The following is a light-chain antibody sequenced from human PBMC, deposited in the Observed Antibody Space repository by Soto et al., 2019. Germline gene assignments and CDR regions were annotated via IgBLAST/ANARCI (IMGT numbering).Light chain of an antibody. CDR3: QQFRSYTRT. J-gene: IGKJ4*01. CDR2: NAS. Sequence: VLTQSPGTLSLSPGEGATLACRASQTFXNNYPALYQQKPGQAPRLLXDNASSMATGSPDRFSGGGSGTDFTLTISRLDPEDVAVYYCQQFRSYTRTFGGGTKVDIK. V-gene: IGKV3-20*01. CDR1: QTFXNNY.